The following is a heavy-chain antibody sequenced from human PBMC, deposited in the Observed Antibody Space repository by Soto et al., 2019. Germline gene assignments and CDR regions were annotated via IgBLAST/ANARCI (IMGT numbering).Heavy chain of an antibody. CDR1: GVTIISRSYF. CDR2: IYYSGST. CDR3: RRSSRYSTDV. D-gene: IGHD6-13*01. V-gene: IGHV4-39*01. J-gene: IGHJ6*02. Sequence: SDALSLTCTVSGVTIISRSYFWGWFRQPPGKGLEWIGSIYYSGSTYYNPSLKSRVTISVGTSKNQFSLKLSSVTAADTAVYYCRRSSRYSTDVWGQGTTVT.